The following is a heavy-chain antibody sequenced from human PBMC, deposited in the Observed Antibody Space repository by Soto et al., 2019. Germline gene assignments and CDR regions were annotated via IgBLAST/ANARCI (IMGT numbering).Heavy chain of an antibody. CDR3: VRGPNTGAFDH. CDR2: VNPDSGGT. V-gene: IGHV1-2*02. CDR1: GYTFIGYF. J-gene: IGHJ5*02. Sequence: QVQLVQSGAEVKKSGASVKVSCKASGYTFIGYFIHWLRQAPGQGPEWMGWVNPDSGGTNYAQKFQGRVAMTRDTSISTVYMELSRLTSDDTAVYHCVRGPNTGAFDHWGQGSLVTVSS.